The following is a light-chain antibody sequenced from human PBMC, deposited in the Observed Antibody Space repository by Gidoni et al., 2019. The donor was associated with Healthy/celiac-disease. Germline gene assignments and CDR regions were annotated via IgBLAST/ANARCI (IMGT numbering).Light chain of an antibody. CDR1: KLGDKY. CDR2: QDS. CDR3: QAWDSSTADVV. J-gene: IGLJ2*01. Sequence: SYELTQPPSVSVSPGQTASITCPGDKLGDKYACWYQQKPGQSPVLVIYQDSKRPPGLPERFSGSNSGNTATLTISGTQAMDEADYYCQAWDSSTADVVFGGGTKLTVL. V-gene: IGLV3-1*01.